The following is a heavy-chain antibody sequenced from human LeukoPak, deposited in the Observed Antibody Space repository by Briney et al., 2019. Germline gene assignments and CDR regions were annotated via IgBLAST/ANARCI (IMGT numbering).Heavy chain of an antibody. D-gene: IGHD6-19*01. CDR2: IYYSGST. Sequence: PSETLSLTCTVSGGSISSSSYYWGWIRQPPGKGLEWIGSIYYSGSTYYNPSLKSRVTISVDTSKNQFSLKLSSVTAADTAVYYCARRVAVAGWYFDLWGRGTLVTVSS. CDR1: GGSISSSSYY. V-gene: IGHV4-39*01. J-gene: IGHJ2*01. CDR3: ARRVAVAGWYFDL.